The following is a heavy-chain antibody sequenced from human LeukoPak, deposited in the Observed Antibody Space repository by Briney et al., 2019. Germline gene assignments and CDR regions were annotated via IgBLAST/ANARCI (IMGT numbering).Heavy chain of an antibody. J-gene: IGHJ6*03. D-gene: IGHD3-22*01. V-gene: IGHV3-7*04. CDR3: ARVKWLFPHYYYMDV. Sequence: PGGSLRLSCAASGFTFSSYWMSWVRQAPGKGLEWVANIKQDGSEKYYVDSAKGRFTISRDNAKNSLYLQMNSLRAEDTAVYYCARVKWLFPHYYYMDVWGKGTTVTVSS. CDR1: GFTFSSYW. CDR2: IKQDGSEK.